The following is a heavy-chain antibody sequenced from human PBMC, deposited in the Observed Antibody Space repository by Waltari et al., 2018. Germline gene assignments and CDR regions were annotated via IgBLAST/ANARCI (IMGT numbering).Heavy chain of an antibody. V-gene: IGHV4-34*01. D-gene: IGHD3-3*01. CDR1: GGSFSGYY. CDR2: LNHSGIT. CDR3: ARLKPCTYDFWSGYYDYYYMDV. Sequence: QVQLQQWGAGLLKPSETLSLTCAVYGGSFSGYYWSWIRQPPGKGLEWIGELNHSGITNYHPALKSRVTISVDTSKNQFSLKLSSVTAADTAVYYCARLKPCTYDFWSGYYDYYYMDVWGKGTTVTISS. J-gene: IGHJ6*03.